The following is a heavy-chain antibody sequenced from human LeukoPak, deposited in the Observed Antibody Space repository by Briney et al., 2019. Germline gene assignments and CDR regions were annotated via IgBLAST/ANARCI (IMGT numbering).Heavy chain of an antibody. Sequence: ASVKVSCKASGYTFNNYGISWVRQAPGQGLEWMGMISVHNDDTNYAQKLQGRVTMTTDTSTNTAYMELRSLRSEDTAVYYCARGNGATVINNWFDPWGQGTLVTVSS. D-gene: IGHD4-11*01. CDR2: ISVHNDDT. J-gene: IGHJ5*02. V-gene: IGHV1-18*01. CDR3: ARGNGATVINNWFDP. CDR1: GYTFNNYG.